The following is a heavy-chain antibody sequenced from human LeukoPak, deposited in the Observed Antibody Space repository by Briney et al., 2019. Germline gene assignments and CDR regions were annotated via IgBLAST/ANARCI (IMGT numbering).Heavy chain of an antibody. Sequence: GESLKISCKGSGYSFTSYWIGWVRQMPGKGLEWMGIIYPGDSDTRYSSSFQGQVTITADKSISTAYLQWSSLKASDTAMYYCARLSELAAAGTVELDYWGQGTLVTVSS. D-gene: IGHD6-13*01. CDR1: GYSFTSYW. CDR2: IYPGDSDT. CDR3: ARLSELAAAGTVELDY. V-gene: IGHV5-51*01. J-gene: IGHJ4*02.